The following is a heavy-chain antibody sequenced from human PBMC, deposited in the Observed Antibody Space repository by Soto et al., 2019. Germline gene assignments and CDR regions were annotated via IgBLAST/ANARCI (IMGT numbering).Heavy chain of an antibody. CDR3: TRPYGDYGYYYGMDV. J-gene: IGHJ6*02. V-gene: IGHV3-73*02. D-gene: IGHD4-17*01. Sequence: EVQLVESGGGLVQPGGSWKLSWQAPGFPLSGLPMPWFRKPSGKGLGWVGRIRSKANSYATAYAASVKGRFTISRDDSKNTAYLQMNSLKTEDTAVYYCTRPYGDYGYYYGMDVWGQGTTVTVSS. CDR1: GFPLSGLP. CDR2: IRSKANSYAT.